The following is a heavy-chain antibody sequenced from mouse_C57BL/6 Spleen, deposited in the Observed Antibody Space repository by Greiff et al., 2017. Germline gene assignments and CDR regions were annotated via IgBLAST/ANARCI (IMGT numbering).Heavy chain of an antibody. J-gene: IGHJ2*01. Sequence: EVQLVESGGGLVQPGGSLSLSCAASGFTFTDYYMSWVRQPPGKALEWLGFIRNKANGYTTEYSASVKGRFTISRDKSQSILYLQMNALRAEDSATYYCARHYYGSSFDYWGQGTTLTVSS. V-gene: IGHV7-3*01. CDR2: IRNKANGYTT. D-gene: IGHD1-1*01. CDR3: ARHYYGSSFDY. CDR1: GFTFTDYY.